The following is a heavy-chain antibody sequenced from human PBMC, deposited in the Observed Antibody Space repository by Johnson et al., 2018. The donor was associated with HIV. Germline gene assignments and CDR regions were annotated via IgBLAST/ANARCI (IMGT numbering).Heavy chain of an antibody. D-gene: IGHD3-16*02. CDR2: IRYDGSNK. J-gene: IGHJ3*02. CDR3: AKPQRLSPYDAFDI. V-gene: IGHV3-30*02. CDR1: GFTFSGSA. Sequence: QVQLVESGGGLVQPGGSLKLSCAASGFTFSGSAMHWVRQASGKGLDWVAFIRYDGSNKYYADSVKGRFTISRDNSKNTVYLQMHSLRAEDTALYYCAKPQRLSPYDAFDIWGQGTMVTVSS.